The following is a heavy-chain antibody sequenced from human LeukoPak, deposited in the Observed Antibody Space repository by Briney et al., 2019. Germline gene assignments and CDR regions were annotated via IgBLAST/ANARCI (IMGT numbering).Heavy chain of an antibody. V-gene: IGHV3-48*01. J-gene: IGHJ4*02. Sequence: GGSLRLSCAASKFTFSSYNMNWVRQAPGKGLEWVSYISTSSSVIYYADSVKGRFTISRDNAKNSLYLQMNSLRAEDTAVYYCARDLGWYFNYWGQGTLVTVSS. CDR1: KFTFSSYN. D-gene: IGHD3-10*01. CDR3: ARDLGWYFNY. CDR2: ISTSSSVI.